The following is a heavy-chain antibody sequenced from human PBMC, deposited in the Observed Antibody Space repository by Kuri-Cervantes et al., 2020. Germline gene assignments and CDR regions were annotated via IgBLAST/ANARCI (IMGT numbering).Heavy chain of an antibody. CDR2: IYYSGST. Sequence: SETLSLTCTVSGESIISYYWSWIRQPPGKGLEWIGYIYYSGSTNYNPSLKSRVTISVDTSKNQFSLKLSSVTAADTAVYYCARDYFRSGWYGGVGYWGQGTLVTVSS. V-gene: IGHV4-59*01. D-gene: IGHD6-19*01. CDR3: ARDYFRSGWYGGVGY. J-gene: IGHJ4*02. CDR1: GESIISYY.